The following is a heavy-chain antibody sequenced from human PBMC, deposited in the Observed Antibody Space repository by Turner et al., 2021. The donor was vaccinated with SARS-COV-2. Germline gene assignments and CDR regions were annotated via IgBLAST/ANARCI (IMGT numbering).Heavy chain of an antibody. D-gene: IGHD1-26*01. CDR3: AKDRIVGATMGASRA. CDR1: GFIFSSYG. Sequence: EVQLLESGGGLVQPGGSLKFSCSAPGFIFSSYGMSWVRQAPGKGLEWVSVSSGSGDTTYYADSVEGRFTISRDNSKKTLYLQMSSLRAEDTAVYYCAKDRIVGATMGASRAWGQGTLVTVSS. V-gene: IGHV3-23*01. CDR2: SSGSGDTT. J-gene: IGHJ5*02.